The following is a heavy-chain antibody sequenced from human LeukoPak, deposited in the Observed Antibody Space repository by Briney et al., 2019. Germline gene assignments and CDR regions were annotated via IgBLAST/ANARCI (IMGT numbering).Heavy chain of an antibody. CDR1: GFTLSSYW. CDR2: IRQDGSEK. CDR3: AREGAAAAAVGS. Sequence: GGSLRLSCAASGFTLSSYWLSWVRQAPGKGLEWVANIRQDGSEKYYLDPVKGRFTISSDNATNSQYLQMNSLRDEDTAVFHCAREGAAAAAVGSWGQRTLVTVSS. J-gene: IGHJ4*02. D-gene: IGHD6-13*01. V-gene: IGHV3-7*01.